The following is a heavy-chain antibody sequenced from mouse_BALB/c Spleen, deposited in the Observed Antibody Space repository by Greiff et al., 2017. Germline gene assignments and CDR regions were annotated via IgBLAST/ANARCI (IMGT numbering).Heavy chain of an antibody. V-gene: IGHV3-2*02. CDR2: ISYSGST. CDR1: GYSITSDYA. CDR3: AREGSPSWFAY. J-gene: IGHJ3*01. Sequence: EVQLVESGPGLVKPSQSLSLTCTVTGYSITSDYAWNWIRQFPGNKLEWMGYISYSGSTSYNPSLKSRISITRDTSKNQFFLQLNSVTTEDTATYYCAREGSPSWFAYWGQGTLVTVSA.